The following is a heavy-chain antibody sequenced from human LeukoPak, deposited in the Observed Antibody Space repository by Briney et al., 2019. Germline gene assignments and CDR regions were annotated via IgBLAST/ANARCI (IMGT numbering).Heavy chain of an antibody. CDR3: ARGDSGYAISGVRYFDY. CDR2: INHSGST. V-gene: IGHV4-34*01. Sequence: SETLSLTCAVYGGSFSGYYWSWIRQPPGKGLEWIGEINHSGSTNYNLSLKSRVTISVDTSKNQFSLKLSSVTAADTAVYYCARGDSGYAISGVRYFDYWGQGTLVTVSS. D-gene: IGHD5-12*01. CDR1: GGSFSGYY. J-gene: IGHJ4*02.